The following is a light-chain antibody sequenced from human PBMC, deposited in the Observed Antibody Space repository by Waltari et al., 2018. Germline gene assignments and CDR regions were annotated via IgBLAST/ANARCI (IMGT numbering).Light chain of an antibody. CDR3: QQSYSNPPWT. V-gene: IGKV1-39*01. CDR2: GAT. CDR1: ETVNSG. J-gene: IGKJ1*01. Sequence: DIQMTQSPSSLSASLGDRVIITCRASETVNSGSNWFQQKAGEAPSLLIYGATTLESGVSSRFSGSGSGTEFALTISSLQPEDFATYICQQSYSNPPWTFGQGTKVEVK.